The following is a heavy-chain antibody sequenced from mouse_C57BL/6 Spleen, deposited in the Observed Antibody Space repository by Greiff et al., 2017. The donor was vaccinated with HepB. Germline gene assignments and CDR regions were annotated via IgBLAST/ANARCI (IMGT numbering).Heavy chain of an antibody. Sequence: VQLQQPGAELVMPGASVKLSCKASGYTFTSYWMHWVKQRPGQGLEWIGEIDPSDSYTNYNQKFKGKSTLTVDKSSSTAYMQLSSLTSEDSAVYYCARDEGFTWYFDVWGTGTTVTVSS. CDR2: IDPSDSYT. CDR3: ARDEGFTWYFDV. J-gene: IGHJ1*03. V-gene: IGHV1-69*01. CDR1: GYTFTSYW.